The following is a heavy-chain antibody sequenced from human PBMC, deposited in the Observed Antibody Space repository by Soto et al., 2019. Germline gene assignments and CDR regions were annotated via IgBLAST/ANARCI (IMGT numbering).Heavy chain of an antibody. CDR1: GFTFISYG. D-gene: IGHD2-15*01. V-gene: IGHV3-30*18. Sequence: QGQLVESGGGVVQSGRSPRLSCSASGFTFISYGMHWVRQAPGKGLEWVALISFDGSNKYFADSVKGRFSISRDNSKNTLYLQMNSLRPDDTAIYYCAKAVGSFEWSYYFDFWGQGTLVTVSS. J-gene: IGHJ4*02. CDR3: AKAVGSFEWSYYFDF. CDR2: ISFDGSNK.